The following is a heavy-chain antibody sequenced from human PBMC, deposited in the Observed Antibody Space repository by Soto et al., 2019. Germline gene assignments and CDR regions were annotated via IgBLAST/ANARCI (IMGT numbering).Heavy chain of an antibody. CDR3: ARGSGYGDRRVPLDS. J-gene: IGHJ4*02. Sequence: VKVSCKASGYTFTSYGINWVRQAPGQGLGWMGWINTYNGNTNYAQKLQGRIAMSTDTSTSTAYMELRSLRSDDTAVYYCARGSGYGDRRVPLDSWGQGTLVTVSS. CDR2: INTYNGNT. CDR1: GYTFTSYG. D-gene: IGHD5-12*01. V-gene: IGHV1-18*01.